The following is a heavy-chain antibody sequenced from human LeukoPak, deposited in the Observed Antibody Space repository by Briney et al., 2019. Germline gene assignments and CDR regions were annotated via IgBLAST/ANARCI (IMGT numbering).Heavy chain of an antibody. CDR3: ARAGDYGDYFDY. CDR2: ISSSSSYI. Sequence: KPGGSLRLSCAASGFTFSSYSMNSVRQAPGKGLEWGSSISSSSSYIYYADSVKGRSTIYRDNPKNSLYLQMNSLRAEDTAVYYCARAGDYGDYFDYWGQGTLVTVSS. CDR1: GFTFSSYS. J-gene: IGHJ4*02. D-gene: IGHD4-17*01. V-gene: IGHV3-21*01.